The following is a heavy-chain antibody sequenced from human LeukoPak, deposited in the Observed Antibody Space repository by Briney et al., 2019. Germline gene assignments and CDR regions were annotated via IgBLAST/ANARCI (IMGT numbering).Heavy chain of an antibody. CDR2: ISNSYSTI. D-gene: IGHD2-15*01. CDR3: ARAGDIVVVVAAWRAPMDV. Sequence: GVSLTLSCAPSVFTFSSYEMNWVRQSTGKGVEWFVYISNSYSTIYSADSVKARFTIFRDNAKNSLYLQMNSLRGEDTAVYYCARAGDIVVVVAAWRAPMDVWGKGTTVTISS. V-gene: IGHV3-48*03. CDR1: VFTFSSYE. J-gene: IGHJ6*04.